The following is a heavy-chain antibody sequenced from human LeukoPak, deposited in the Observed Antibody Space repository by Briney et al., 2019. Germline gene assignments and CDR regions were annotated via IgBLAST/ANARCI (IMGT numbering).Heavy chain of an antibody. D-gene: IGHD3-22*01. Sequence: GGSLRLSCAASGFTVSSNYMSWVRQAPGKGLEWVSVIYSGGSTYYADSVKGRFTISRDNSKNTLYLQMNSLRAEDTAVYYCAKTDTDYYDSSGYYHWGQGTLVTVSS. J-gene: IGHJ5*02. CDR2: IYSGGST. V-gene: IGHV3-53*01. CDR1: GFTVSSNY. CDR3: AKTDTDYYDSSGYYH.